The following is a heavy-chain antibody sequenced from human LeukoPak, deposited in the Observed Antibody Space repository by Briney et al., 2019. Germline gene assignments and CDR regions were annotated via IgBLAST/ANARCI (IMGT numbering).Heavy chain of an antibody. CDR3: ARVLYGSGSHPFDY. Sequence: SETLSLTCAVYGGSFSGYYWSWIRQPPGKGLEWIGSIYYSGSTYYNPSLKSRVTISVDTSKNHFSLKLSSVTAADTALYYCARVLYGSGSHPFDYWGQGTLVTVSS. V-gene: IGHV4-34*11. D-gene: IGHD3-10*01. CDR2: IYYSGST. J-gene: IGHJ4*02. CDR1: GGSFSGYY.